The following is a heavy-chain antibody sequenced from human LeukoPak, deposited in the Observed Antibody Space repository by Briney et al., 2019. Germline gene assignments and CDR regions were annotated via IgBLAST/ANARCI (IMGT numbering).Heavy chain of an antibody. CDR2: IYDSGST. Sequence: SETLSLTCTVSGGSISSYYWSWIRQPAGKGLEWIGRIYDSGSTNYNPSLKSRVTMSVDTSKNQFSLKLSSVTAADTAVYYCARDLGFGCSSTSCYTPLDVWGKGTTVTVSS. CDR3: ARDLGFGCSSTSCYTPLDV. CDR1: GGSISSYY. V-gene: IGHV4-4*07. J-gene: IGHJ6*04. D-gene: IGHD2-2*02.